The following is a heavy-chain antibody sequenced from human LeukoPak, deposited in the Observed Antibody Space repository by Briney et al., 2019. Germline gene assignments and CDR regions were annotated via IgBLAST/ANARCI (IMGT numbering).Heavy chain of an antibody. CDR3: AKVMKGSERLTMVRGVIIKTAGLYYMDV. CDR2: ISASGGST. J-gene: IGHJ6*03. V-gene: IGHV3-23*01. Sequence: PGGSLRLSCAASGFTFDDYAMHWVRQAPGKGLEWVSSISASGGSTNYADSVKGRFTISRDNSKNTVYLQMNSLRAEDTAVYYCAKVMKGSERLTMVRGVIIKTAGLYYMDVWGKGTTVTVSS. CDR1: GFTFDDYA. D-gene: IGHD3-10*01.